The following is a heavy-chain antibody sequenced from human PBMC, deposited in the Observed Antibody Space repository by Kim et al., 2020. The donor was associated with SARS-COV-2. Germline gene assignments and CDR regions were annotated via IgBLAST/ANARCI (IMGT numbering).Heavy chain of an antibody. CDR1: GFTFSSYA. CDR3: AKVFEEGITMIGVARPTSCIDY. CDR2: ISGSGGST. D-gene: IGHD3-22*01. V-gene: IGHV3-23*01. J-gene: IGHJ4*02. Sequence: GGSLRLSCAASGFTFSSYAMSWVRQAPGKGLEWVSGISGSGGSTYYADSVKGRFTISRDNSKNTLYLQMNSLRAEDTAVYYCAKVFEEGITMIGVARPTSCIDYWGQGTLVTVSS.